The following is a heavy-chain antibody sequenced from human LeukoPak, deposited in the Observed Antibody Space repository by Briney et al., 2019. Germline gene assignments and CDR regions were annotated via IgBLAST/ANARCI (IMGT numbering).Heavy chain of an antibody. D-gene: IGHD6-6*01. Sequence: SETLSLTCTVSGGSISSHYWTWIRQSPVKGLEWIGDISNSGSTSYNPSLKSRVTISIDTSKNQFFLKLSSVTAADTTVYYCAKAYSSSSGYYYYYYMDVWGKGTTVTVSS. V-gene: IGHV4-59*08. CDR2: ISNSGST. J-gene: IGHJ6*03. CDR3: AKAYSSSSGYYYYYYMDV. CDR1: GGSISSHY.